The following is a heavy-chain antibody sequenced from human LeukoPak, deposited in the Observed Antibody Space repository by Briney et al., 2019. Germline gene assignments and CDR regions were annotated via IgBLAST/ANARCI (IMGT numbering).Heavy chain of an antibody. CDR3: ARDKQLDWAHYFYYYMDV. D-gene: IGHD1-1*01. CDR1: GYTFTSYD. Sequence: ASVKVSCKASGYTFTSYDINWVRQATGQGLEWMGWMNANSGNTGYAQKFQGRVTMTRATSINTAYMELSRLRSDDTAVYYCARDKQLDWAHYFYYYMDVWGKGTTVSVSS. CDR2: MNANSGNT. V-gene: IGHV1-8*02. J-gene: IGHJ6*03.